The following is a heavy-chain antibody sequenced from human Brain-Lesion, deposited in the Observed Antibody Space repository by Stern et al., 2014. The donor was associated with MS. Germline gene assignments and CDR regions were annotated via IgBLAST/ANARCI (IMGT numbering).Heavy chain of an antibody. CDR2: MNPYSGNT. J-gene: IGHJ4*02. Sequence: VHLVESGAEVKKPGASVKVSCKASGYTFSSYDITWARQASGHGLEWMGWMNPYSGNTGYAQKFKGRVSMTSDPSISTVYMELTSLTSDDTAVYFCARAVRNQLLSEYWGQGTLVTVSS. D-gene: IGHD2-2*01. CDR1: GYTFSSYD. CDR3: ARAVRNQLLSEY. V-gene: IGHV1-8*01.